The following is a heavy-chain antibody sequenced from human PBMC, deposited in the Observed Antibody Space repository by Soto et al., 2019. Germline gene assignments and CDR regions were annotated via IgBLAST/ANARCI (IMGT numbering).Heavy chain of an antibody. D-gene: IGHD3-22*01. CDR3: AKDQGRIPTSMTSDY. CDR1: GFTFSSYA. CDR2: ISGSGGST. Sequence: EVQLLESGGGLVQPGGSLRLSCAASGFTFSSYAMSWVHQAPGKGLEWVSAISGSGGSTYYADSVKGRFTISRDNSKNTLYLQMNSLRAEDTAVYYCAKDQGRIPTSMTSDYWGQGTLVTVSS. J-gene: IGHJ4*02. V-gene: IGHV3-23*01.